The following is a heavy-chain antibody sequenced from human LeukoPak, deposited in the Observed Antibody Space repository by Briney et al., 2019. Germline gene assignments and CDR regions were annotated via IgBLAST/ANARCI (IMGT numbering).Heavy chain of an antibody. D-gene: IGHD3-3*01. J-gene: IGHJ4*02. Sequence: PGRSLRLSCAASGFIFDDYAMHWVRQAPGKGLEWVSGIHWNSGSMGYADSVKGRFTISRDNAKNSLYLQMNNLRAEDTALYYCAKSSNYDFWSGYYFDYWGQGALVTVSS. V-gene: IGHV3-9*01. CDR1: GFIFDDYA. CDR3: AKSSNYDFWSGYYFDY. CDR2: IHWNSGSM.